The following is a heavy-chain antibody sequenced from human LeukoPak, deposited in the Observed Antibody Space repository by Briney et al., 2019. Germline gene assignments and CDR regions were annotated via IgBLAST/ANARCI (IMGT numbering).Heavy chain of an antibody. CDR3: ATSGSYGRYYFDY. CDR1: GFTFSSYA. Sequence: SVKVSCKASGFTFSSYAISWVRQAPGQGLEWMGRIIPILGIANYAQKFQGRVTITADKSTSTAYMELSSLRAEDTAVYYCATSGSYGRYYFDYWGQGTLVTVSS. J-gene: IGHJ4*02. D-gene: IGHD3-10*01. V-gene: IGHV1-69*04. CDR2: IIPILGIA.